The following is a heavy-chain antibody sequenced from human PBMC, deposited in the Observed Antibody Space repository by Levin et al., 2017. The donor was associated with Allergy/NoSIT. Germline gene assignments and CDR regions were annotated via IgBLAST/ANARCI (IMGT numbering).Heavy chain of an antibody. CDR3: ATRKGDAGSFFDY. J-gene: IGHJ4*02. Sequence: SQTLSLTCAVSGSSISSGHWWGWIRQPPGKGLEWIGYIYNTGLTYYNPSLKSRVTVSLDTSNNQFSLRLSSVTAVDTATYYCATRKGDAGSFFDYWGQGALVTVSP. CDR1: GSSISSGHW. CDR2: IYNTGLT. V-gene: IGHV4-28*01. D-gene: IGHD3-16*01.